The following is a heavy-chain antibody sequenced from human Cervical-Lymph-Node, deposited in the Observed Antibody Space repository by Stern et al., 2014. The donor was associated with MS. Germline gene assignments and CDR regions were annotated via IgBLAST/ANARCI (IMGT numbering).Heavy chain of an antibody. J-gene: IGHJ4*02. CDR3: ARDKSGYSSSLARFDY. D-gene: IGHD6-13*01. CDR2: IIPIFGTA. V-gene: IGHV1-69*01. CDR1: GGTFSSYA. Sequence: VQLEESGAEVKKPGSSVKVSCKASGGTFSSYAISWVRQAPGQGLEWMGGIIPIFGTANYAQKFQGRVTITADESTSTAYMELSSLRSEDTAVYYCARDKSGYSSSLARFDYWGQGTLVTVSS.